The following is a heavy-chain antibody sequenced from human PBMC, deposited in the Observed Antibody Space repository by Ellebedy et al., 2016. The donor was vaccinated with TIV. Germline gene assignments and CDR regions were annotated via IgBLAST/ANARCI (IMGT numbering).Heavy chain of an antibody. CDR2: ISSSDNII. J-gene: IGHJ3*02. Sequence: GGSLRLSXAVSGFTFSDYYMSWIRQAPGKGLEWISYISSSDNIIHYAESVKGRFTISRDNAKNSLYLQMNSLRAEDTAVYYCAREGDYDYGWGSYRYRAFDIWGQGTMVTVSS. V-gene: IGHV3-11*01. D-gene: IGHD3-16*02. CDR1: GFTFSDYY. CDR3: AREGDYDYGWGSYRYRAFDI.